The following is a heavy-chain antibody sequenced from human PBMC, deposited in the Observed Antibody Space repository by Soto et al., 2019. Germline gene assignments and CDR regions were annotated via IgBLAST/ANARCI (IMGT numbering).Heavy chain of an antibody. J-gene: IGHJ5*02. V-gene: IGHV3-33*01. CDR1: GFTVSSYG. CDR2: TWYDGRKN. D-gene: IGHD1-20*01. CDR3: ARDLWNTWKSHWFDH. Sequence: QAQLVESRGGVVQPERSLPLPCAASGFTVSSYGIHWIRQAPSKALEWVAFTWYDGRKNYYADSVKGRSTISRDNSNNTLYLQRHSLRAEDAAVYYCARDLWNTWKSHWFDHWGQGTLVSVSS.